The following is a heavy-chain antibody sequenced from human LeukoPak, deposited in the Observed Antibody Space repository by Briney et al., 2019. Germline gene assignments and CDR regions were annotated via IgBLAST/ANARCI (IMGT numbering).Heavy chain of an antibody. J-gene: IGHJ5*02. CDR3: ARGEGSSMVRGVIFWFDP. Sequence: SETLSLTCTVSGVSISSYYWNWIRQPPGKGLKWIGSIYYSGTTNYNPSLKSRVTISLDTSKTQFSLKLSSVTAVDTAVYYCARGEGSSMVRGVIFWFDPWGQGSLVTVSS. CDR1: GVSISSYY. CDR2: IYYSGTT. D-gene: IGHD3-10*01. V-gene: IGHV4-59*01.